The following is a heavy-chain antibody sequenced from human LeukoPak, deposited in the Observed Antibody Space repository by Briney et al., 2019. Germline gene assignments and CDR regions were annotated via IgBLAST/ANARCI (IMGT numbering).Heavy chain of an antibody. D-gene: IGHD3-3*01. J-gene: IGHJ5*02. CDR3: ARDEPYYDFWSGYSNNWFDP. CDR1: GFTFSNYW. CDR2: IKEDGSEK. Sequence: GESLRLSCAASGFTFSNYWMSWVRQAPGKGLEWVDNIKEDGSEKYYVDSVKGRFTISRDNAKNSLYLQMNSLRAEDTAVYYCARDEPYYDFWSGYSNNWFDPWGQGTLVTVSS. V-gene: IGHV3-7*01.